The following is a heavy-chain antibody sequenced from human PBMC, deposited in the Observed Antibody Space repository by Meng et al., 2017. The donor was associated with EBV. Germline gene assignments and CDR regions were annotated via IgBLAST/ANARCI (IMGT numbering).Heavy chain of an antibody. J-gene: IGHJ4*02. Sequence: QGELGHTAAEVKDAGSAVKVSCKTSGGPFRYYAISWVRQAPGQGLEWLGGFLPRLGAPNYAQKFHGRVKITADESTSTHYMDLSSLRSEDTAIYYCASESGRGYTPDYWGQGTLVTVSS. CDR3: ASESGRGYTPDY. CDR2: FLPRLGAP. D-gene: IGHD3-10*01. CDR1: GGPFRYYA. V-gene: IGHV1-69*01.